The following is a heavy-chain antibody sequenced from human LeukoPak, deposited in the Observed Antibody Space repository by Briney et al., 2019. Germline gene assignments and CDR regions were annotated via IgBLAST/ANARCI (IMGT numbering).Heavy chain of an antibody. D-gene: IGHD4-17*01. CDR3: EKGRVPHTVSKGIFQY. Sequence: PGGSLRLSCAASGFTFSTYAMTWVRQAPGEGLGWVSSIRGGCGNTYYADSVKGSLTIPTVSSKNTMYLQMNSLRADHTAVYYCEKGRVPHTVSKGIFQYWGEGALVTVSS. V-gene: IGHV3-23*01. CDR1: GFTFSTYA. J-gene: IGHJ4*02. CDR2: IRGGCGNT.